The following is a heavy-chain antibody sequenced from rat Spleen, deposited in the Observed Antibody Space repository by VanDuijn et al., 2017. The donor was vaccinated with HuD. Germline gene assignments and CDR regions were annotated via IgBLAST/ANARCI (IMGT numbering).Heavy chain of an antibody. Sequence: EVQLVESGGGLVQPGSPLKLSCAASGFTFSKYWMYWVRRAPGKALEWLSSISPDGGSTYYPDSMKGRFTISRDNAKSTLYLQMDSLRSEDTATYYCTRETIAAISTPYWGQGVMVTVSS. D-gene: IGHD1-2*01. CDR1: GFTFSKYW. CDR2: ISPDGGST. J-gene: IGHJ2*01. V-gene: IGHV5-27*01. CDR3: TRETIAAISTPY.